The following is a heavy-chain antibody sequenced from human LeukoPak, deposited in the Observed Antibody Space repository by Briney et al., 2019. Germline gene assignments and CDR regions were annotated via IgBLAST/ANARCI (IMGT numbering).Heavy chain of an antibody. CDR2: ISNSGSTI. Sequence: PGGSLRLSCAASGFTFSSYEMNWVRQAPGKGLEWVSYISNSGSTIKYADSVKGRFTTSRDNAKNPLNLQMNSLRAEDTAVYYCARGVGIQLWKYAFDIWGQGTMVTVSS. CDR3: ARGVGIQLWKYAFDI. D-gene: IGHD5-18*01. J-gene: IGHJ3*02. V-gene: IGHV3-48*03. CDR1: GFTFSSYE.